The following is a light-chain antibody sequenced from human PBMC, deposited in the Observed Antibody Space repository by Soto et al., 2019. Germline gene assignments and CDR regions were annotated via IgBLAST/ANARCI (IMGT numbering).Light chain of an antibody. CDR1: SSDVGNYIF. J-gene: IGLJ1*01. CDR2: DIN. Sequence: QSVLTQPASVSGSPGQSITISCTGTSSDVGNYIFVSWYRQHPGKAPKLMIYDINNRPSGVSNRFSGSKSGNTASLTISGLQAEDEADYYCSSFTTRNTPFVFGTGTKVTVL. V-gene: IGLV2-14*01. CDR3: SSFTTRNTPFV.